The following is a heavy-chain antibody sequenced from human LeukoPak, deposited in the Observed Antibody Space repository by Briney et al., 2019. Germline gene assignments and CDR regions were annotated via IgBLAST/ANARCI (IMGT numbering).Heavy chain of an antibody. CDR3: ARVTRRGYSSSWYYFDY. V-gene: IGHV1-2*02. J-gene: IGHJ4*02. CDR2: INPNSGGT. CDR1: GYTFTGYY. D-gene: IGHD6-13*01. Sequence: ASVKVSCKASGYTFTGYYMHWVRQAPGQGLEWMGWINPNSGGTNYAQKFQGRVTMTRDTSISTAYMELSRLRSDDTAVYYCARVTRRGYSSSWYYFDYWGQGTLVTVSS.